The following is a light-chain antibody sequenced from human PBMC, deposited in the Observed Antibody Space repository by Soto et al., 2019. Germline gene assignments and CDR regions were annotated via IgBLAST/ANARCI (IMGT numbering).Light chain of an antibody. CDR2: GAS. Sequence: EIVLTQSPGTLSLSPGERATLSCRASQSVSSSYLAWYQQKPGQAPRLLIYGASSSATGIPDRFTGSGSGTDFTLTISRLEPEDFAVYFCQQYGSLPPRTFGQGTKIEIK. V-gene: IGKV3-20*01. J-gene: IGKJ2*02. CDR1: QSVSSSY. CDR3: QQYGSLPPRT.